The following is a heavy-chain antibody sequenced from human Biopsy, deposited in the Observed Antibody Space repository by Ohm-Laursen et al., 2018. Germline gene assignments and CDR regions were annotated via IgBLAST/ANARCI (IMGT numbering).Heavy chain of an antibody. CDR2: INPNSGGT. V-gene: IGHV1-2*02. D-gene: IGHD1-26*01. CDR1: GYTFTDSY. CDR3: ARGGLNYWYFDL. J-gene: IGHJ2*01. Sequence: VASVKVSCKASGYTFTDSYMYWVRQAPGQGLEWMGWINPNSGGTNYAQKFQGRVTMTRDTSMSAAYMELNRLRSDDTAVYYCARGGLNYWYFDLWGRGTLVTVSS.